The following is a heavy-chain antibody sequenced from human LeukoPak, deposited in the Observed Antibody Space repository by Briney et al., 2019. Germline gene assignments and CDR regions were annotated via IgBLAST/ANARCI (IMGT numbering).Heavy chain of an antibody. D-gene: IGHD1-26*01. CDR1: GFTFSSYG. Sequence: GGSLRLSCAASGFTFSSYGMHWVRQAPGKGLEWVAVISYDGSNKYYADSVKGRFTISRDNSKNTLYLQMNSLRAEDTAVYYCAKERSSGSYHSYYGMDVWGKGTTVTVSS. J-gene: IGHJ6*04. CDR3: AKERSSGSYHSYYGMDV. CDR2: ISYDGSNK. V-gene: IGHV3-30*18.